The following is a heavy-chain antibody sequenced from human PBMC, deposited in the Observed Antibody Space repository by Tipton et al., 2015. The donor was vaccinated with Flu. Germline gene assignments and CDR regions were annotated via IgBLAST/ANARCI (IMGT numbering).Heavy chain of an antibody. CDR3: AKAYDFWSGYSAYYFGY. D-gene: IGHD3-3*01. Sequence: SLRLSCAASGFTFSSYAMSWVRQAPGKGLEWVSAISGSGGSTYYADSVKGRFTISRDNSKNTLYLQMNSLRAEDTAVYYCAKAYDFWSGYSAYYFGYWGQGTLVTVSS. J-gene: IGHJ4*02. V-gene: IGHV3-23*01. CDR2: ISGSGGST. CDR1: GFTFSSYA.